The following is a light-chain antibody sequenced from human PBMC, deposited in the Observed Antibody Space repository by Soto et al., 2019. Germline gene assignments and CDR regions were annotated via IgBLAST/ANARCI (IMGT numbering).Light chain of an antibody. V-gene: IGLV2-14*01. CDR1: SSDVGGYNY. Sequence: QSALTQPASVSASPGQSITISCTGTSSDVGGYNYVSWYQQYPGKAPKLMIYDVSNRPSGVSDRFSGSKSGNTASLTISGLQAEDEADYYCSSSTNSNTLVFGTGTKVTVL. CDR2: DVS. J-gene: IGLJ1*01. CDR3: SSSTNSNTLV.